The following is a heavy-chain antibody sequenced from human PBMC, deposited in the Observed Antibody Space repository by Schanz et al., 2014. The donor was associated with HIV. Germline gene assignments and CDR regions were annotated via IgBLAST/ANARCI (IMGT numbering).Heavy chain of an antibody. V-gene: IGHV3-53*01. Sequence: EVQLVESGGGLIQPGGSRRLSCAASGFAVSGNYMSWVRQAPGKGLEWVSTLYNGGDTFYADSVKGRFTISRDSSKNTLYLQMNGLRAEDTAXYYCARGVPAHSSGWYLDYWGQGTLVIVSS. CDR1: GFAVSGNY. CDR2: LYNGGDT. J-gene: IGHJ4*02. CDR3: ARGVPAHSSGWYLDY. D-gene: IGHD6-19*01.